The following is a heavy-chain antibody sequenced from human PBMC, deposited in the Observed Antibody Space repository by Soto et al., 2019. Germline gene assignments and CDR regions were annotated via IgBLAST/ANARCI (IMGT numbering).Heavy chain of an antibody. J-gene: IGHJ4*02. V-gene: IGHV3-23*01. CDR1: GFTFSSYA. CDR2: ISGSGGST. Sequence: GGSLRLSCAASGFTFSSYAMSWVRQAPGKGLEWVSAISGSGGSTYYADSVKGRFTISRDNSKNTLYLQMNSLRAEDTAVYYCAKGIAARLEGGVNYWGQGTLVTVSS. CDR3: AKGIAARLEGGVNY. D-gene: IGHD6-6*01.